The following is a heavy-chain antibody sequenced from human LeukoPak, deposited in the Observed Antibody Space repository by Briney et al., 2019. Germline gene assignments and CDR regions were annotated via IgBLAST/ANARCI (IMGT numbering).Heavy chain of an antibody. J-gene: IGHJ3*02. D-gene: IGHD3-3*01. V-gene: IGHV3-11*01. Sequence: GGFLRLSCAASGFTFSDYYMNWIRQAPGKGLEWVSYISSSGSSIYYADSVKGRFTISRDNAKNSLYLQMNSLRAEDTAVYYCARDSWEMTYYDFWSGYGAFDIWGQGTMVTVSS. CDR2: ISSSGSSI. CDR3: ARDSWEMTYYDFWSGYGAFDI. CDR1: GFTFSDYY.